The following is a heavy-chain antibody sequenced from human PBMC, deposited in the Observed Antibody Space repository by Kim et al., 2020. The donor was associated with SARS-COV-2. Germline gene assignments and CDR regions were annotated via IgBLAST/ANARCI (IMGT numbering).Heavy chain of an antibody. D-gene: IGHD3-3*01. V-gene: IGHV4-39*01. CDR2: IYYSGST. J-gene: IGHJ5*02. CDR3: ASSLMEGNYNWFDP. CDR1: GGSISSSSYY. Sequence: SETLSLTCTVSGGSISSSSYYWGWIRQPPGKGLEWIGSIYYSGSTYYNPSLKSRVTISVDTSKNQFSLKLSSVTAADTAVYYCASSLMEGNYNWFDPWGQGTLVTVSS.